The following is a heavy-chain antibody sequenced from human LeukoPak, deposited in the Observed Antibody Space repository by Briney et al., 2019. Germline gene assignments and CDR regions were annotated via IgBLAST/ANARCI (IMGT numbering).Heavy chain of an antibody. CDR3: ARGQLSSGWYGLFDY. D-gene: IGHD6-19*01. CDR2: IYYSGST. CDR1: GGSISSYY. Sequence: SETLSLTCTVSGGSISSYYRSWIRQPPGKGLEWIGYIYYSGSTNYNPSLKSRVTISVDTSKNQFSLKLSSVTAADTAVYYCARGQLSSGWYGLFDYWGQGTLVTVSS. J-gene: IGHJ4*02. V-gene: IGHV4-59*01.